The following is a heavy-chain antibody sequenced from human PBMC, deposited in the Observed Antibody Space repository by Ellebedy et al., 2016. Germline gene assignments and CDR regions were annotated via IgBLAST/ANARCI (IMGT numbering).Heavy chain of an antibody. J-gene: IGHJ6*02. V-gene: IGHV1-18*01. Sequence: ASVKVSCKASGYTFTSYGISWVRQAPGQGLEWVGWISTYNGNTNYAQKLQGRVTMTTDTSTSTAYMELRSLRSDDTAAYYCARPYATSAYYYHYGMDVWGQGTTVTVSS. D-gene: IGHD2-8*01. CDR2: ISTYNGNT. CDR3: ARPYATSAYYYHYGMDV. CDR1: GYTFTSYG.